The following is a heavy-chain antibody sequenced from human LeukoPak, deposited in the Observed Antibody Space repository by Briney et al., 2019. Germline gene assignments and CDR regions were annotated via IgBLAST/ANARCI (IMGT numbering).Heavy chain of an antibody. CDR2: IYYSGRT. CDR3: ARRRYYDGNGYLD. D-gene: IGHD3-22*01. CDR1: GDSIRSSNYY. V-gene: IGHV4-39*01. Sequence: SETLSLTCLVSGDSIRSSNYYWDWIRQPPGKGLEWIGSIYYSGRTYYNSSLKSRVSMSVDTTKNQFSLRLTSMTAADTAVYYCARRRYYDGNGYLDWGQGTLVIIS. J-gene: IGHJ1*01.